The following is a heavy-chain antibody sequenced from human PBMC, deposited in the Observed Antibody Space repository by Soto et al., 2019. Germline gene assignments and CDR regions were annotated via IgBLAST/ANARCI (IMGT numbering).Heavy chain of an antibody. CDR3: ARAPTDYYDNSGNYFLDY. J-gene: IGHJ4*02. CDR2: ISTYNGNT. D-gene: IGHD3-22*01. Sequence: QVPLVQSGAEVNKPGASVKVSCKASGYTFTTYGMSWVRQAPGQGLDWMGWISTYNGNTKYAERLQGRVTMTTDTTTSTAYMELSSLRSDDTAVYYCARAPTDYYDNSGNYFLDYWGQGTLVTISS. CDR1: GYTFTTYG. V-gene: IGHV1-18*01.